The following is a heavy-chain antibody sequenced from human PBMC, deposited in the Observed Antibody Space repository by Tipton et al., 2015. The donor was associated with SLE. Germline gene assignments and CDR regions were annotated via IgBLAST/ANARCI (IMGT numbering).Heavy chain of an antibody. D-gene: IGHD2-2*01. CDR2: IKHDGSEK. CDR1: GFTFSNYW. V-gene: IGHV3-7*01. CDR3: ATTRNVALPAYD. J-gene: IGHJ4*02. Sequence: SLRLSCVASGFTFSNYWMSWVRHAPGKGLEWVANIKHDGSEKYYVDSVKGRFTISRDNTQNSVFLHMNNLGAEDTAVYYCATTRNVALPAYDWGQGALVSVSS.